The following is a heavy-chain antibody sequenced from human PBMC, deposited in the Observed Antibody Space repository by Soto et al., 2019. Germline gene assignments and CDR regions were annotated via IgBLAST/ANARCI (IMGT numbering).Heavy chain of an antibody. Sequence: ASVKVSCKVSGYTLTELSMHWVRQAPGKGLEWMGGFDPEDGETIYAQKFQGRVTMTEDTSTDTAYMELSSLRSEDTAVYYCATTATGITMVRGVIRPYYYYGMDVWGQGTTVTVSS. CDR3: ATTATGITMVRGVIRPYYYYGMDV. CDR1: GYTLTELS. J-gene: IGHJ6*02. D-gene: IGHD3-10*01. CDR2: FDPEDGET. V-gene: IGHV1-24*01.